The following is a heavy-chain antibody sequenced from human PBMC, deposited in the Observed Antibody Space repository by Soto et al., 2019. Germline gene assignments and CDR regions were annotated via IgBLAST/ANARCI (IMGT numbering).Heavy chain of an antibody. D-gene: IGHD1-7*01. Sequence: GGSLRLSCAASGFTFSSYAMSWVRQAPGKGLEWVSAISGSGGSTYYADSVKGRFTISRDNSKNTLYLQMNSLRAEDTAVYYCAGNYYSYYYYGMDVWGQGTTVTVSS. CDR3: AGNYYSYYYYGMDV. J-gene: IGHJ6*02. CDR1: GFTFSSYA. V-gene: IGHV3-23*01. CDR2: ISGSGGST.